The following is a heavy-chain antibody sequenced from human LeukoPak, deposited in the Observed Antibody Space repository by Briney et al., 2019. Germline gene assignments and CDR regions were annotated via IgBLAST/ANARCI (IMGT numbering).Heavy chain of an antibody. CDR3: ASSLGYYGSGSYYNGHAFDI. CDR1: GYTFTSYD. V-gene: IGHV1-18*01. Sequence: GSVKVSCKASGYTFTSYDINWVRQATGQGLEWMGWISAYNGNTNYAQKLQGRVTMTTDTSTSTAYMELRSLRSDDTAVYYCASSLGYYGSGSYYNGHAFDIWGQGTMVTVSS. D-gene: IGHD3-10*01. CDR2: ISAYNGNT. J-gene: IGHJ3*02.